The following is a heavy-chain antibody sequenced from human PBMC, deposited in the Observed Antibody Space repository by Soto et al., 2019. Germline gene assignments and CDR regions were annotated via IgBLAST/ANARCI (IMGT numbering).Heavy chain of an antibody. V-gene: IGHV1-69*13. D-gene: IGHD3-10*01. CDR2: IIPIFGTA. J-gene: IGHJ4*02. CDR3: ARHSSGIDDIYYGSGSYLSPFDY. Sequence: SVKVSCKASGGTFSSYAISWVRQAPGQGLEWMGGIIPIFGTANYAQKFQGRVTITADESTSTAYMELSSLRSEDTAVYYCARHSSGIDDIYYGSGSYLSPFDYWGQGTLVTVSS. CDR1: GGTFSSYA.